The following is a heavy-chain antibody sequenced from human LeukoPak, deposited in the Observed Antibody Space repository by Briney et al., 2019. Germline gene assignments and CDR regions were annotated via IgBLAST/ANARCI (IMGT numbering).Heavy chain of an antibody. Sequence: GGSLRLSCAASGFTFSSYWMSWVRQAPGKGLEWVANIKQDGSEKFYVDSVKGRFTISRDNAKNSLYLQMNSLRAEDTAVYYCARGRYCSSTSCRYFDNWAREPWSPSPQ. V-gene: IGHV3-7*01. CDR2: IKQDGSEK. D-gene: IGHD2-2*01. CDR3: ARGRYCSSTSCRYFDN. CDR1: GFTFSSYW. J-gene: IGHJ4*02.